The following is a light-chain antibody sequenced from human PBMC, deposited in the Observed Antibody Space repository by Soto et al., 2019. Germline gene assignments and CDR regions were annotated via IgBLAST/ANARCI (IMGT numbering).Light chain of an antibody. J-gene: IGLJ2*01. CDR3: SSYTGSSTLVV. CDR1: SSDVGGYNY. CDR2: DVS. Sequence: QYALTQPASVSGSPGQSITISCTGTSSDVGGYNYVSWYQQHPGKAPKLMIYDVSDRPSGVSNRFSGSKSGNTASLTISRIQAEDEADYYCSSYTGSSTLVVFGGGTKLTVL. V-gene: IGLV2-14*01.